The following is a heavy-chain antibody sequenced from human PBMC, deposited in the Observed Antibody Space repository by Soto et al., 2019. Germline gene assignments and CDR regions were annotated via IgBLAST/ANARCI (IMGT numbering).Heavy chain of an antibody. Sequence: PGESLKISCKGSEFSFTTYWIAWVRQMPGEGLKWMGIIYPDDSRTTYSPSFQGQVTISADKSINTAYLQWSSLKASDTAMYYCASHVPGGYYYYGMDVWGQGTAVTVSS. CDR1: EFSFTTYW. CDR2: IYPDDSRT. D-gene: IGHD3-16*01. V-gene: IGHV5-51*01. J-gene: IGHJ6*02. CDR3: ASHVPGGYYYYGMDV.